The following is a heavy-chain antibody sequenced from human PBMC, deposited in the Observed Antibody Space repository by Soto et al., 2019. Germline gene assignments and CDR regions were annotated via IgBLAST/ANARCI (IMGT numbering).Heavy chain of an antibody. CDR3: ARAMDGDNVDY. D-gene: IGHD4-17*01. V-gene: IGHV1-8*01. Sequence: QVQLVQSGAEVKKPGASVKVSCKASGYTFTSYDINWVRQATGQGLEWMGWMNPNSGNTGYAQKIQGRVTMTRNTSIRTAYMELRSTRSEDTGVYYCARAMDGDNVDYWGQGTLVTVSS. CDR1: GYTFTSYD. J-gene: IGHJ4*02. CDR2: MNPNSGNT.